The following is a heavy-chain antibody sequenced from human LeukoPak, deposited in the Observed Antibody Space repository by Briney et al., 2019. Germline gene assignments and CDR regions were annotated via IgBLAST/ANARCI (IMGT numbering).Heavy chain of an antibody. Sequence: GGSLRLSCAASGFTFSSYWMSWVRQAPGKGLEWVANIKQDGSEKYYVDSVKGRFTISRDNAKNSLYLQMNSLRAEDTAVYYCAREKETLLSITMVRGLIRRHYYMDVWGKGATVTISS. J-gene: IGHJ6*03. CDR3: AREKETLLSITMVRGLIRRHYYMDV. CDR2: IKQDGSEK. V-gene: IGHV3-7*01. D-gene: IGHD3-10*01. CDR1: GFTFSSYW.